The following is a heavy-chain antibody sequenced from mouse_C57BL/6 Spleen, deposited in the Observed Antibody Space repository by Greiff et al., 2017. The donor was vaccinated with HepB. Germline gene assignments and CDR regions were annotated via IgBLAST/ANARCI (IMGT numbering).Heavy chain of an antibody. J-gene: IGHJ3*01. D-gene: IGHD2-4*01. CDR1: GFTFSSYA. CDR3: TREGDYDPWFAY. V-gene: IGHV5-9-1*02. Sequence: DVQLVESGEGLVKPGGSLKLSCAASGFTFSSYAMSWVRQTPEKRLEWVAYISSGGDYIYYADTVKGRFTISIDNARNTLYLQMSSLKSEDTAMYYCTREGDYDPWFAYWGQGTLVTVSA. CDR2: ISSGGDYI.